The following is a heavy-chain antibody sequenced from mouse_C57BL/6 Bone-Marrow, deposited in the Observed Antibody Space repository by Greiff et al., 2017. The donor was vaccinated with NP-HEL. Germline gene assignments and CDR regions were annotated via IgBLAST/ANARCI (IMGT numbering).Heavy chain of an antibody. V-gene: IGHV1-7*01. Sequence: VQLHQSGAELAKPGASVKLSCKASGSTFTSYWMHWVKQRPGQGLEWIGYINPSSGYTKYNQKFKDKATLTADKSSSTAYMQLSSLTYEDSAVYYCARWNYSNRGFAYWGQGTLVTVSA. CDR1: GSTFTSYW. CDR2: INPSSGYT. J-gene: IGHJ3*01. CDR3: ARWNYSNRGFAY. D-gene: IGHD2-5*01.